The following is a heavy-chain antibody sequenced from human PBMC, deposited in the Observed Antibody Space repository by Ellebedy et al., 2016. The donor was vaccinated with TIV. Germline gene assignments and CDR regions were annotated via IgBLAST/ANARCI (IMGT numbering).Heavy chain of an antibody. D-gene: IGHD3-22*01. CDR3: ATNCGLVVITHDAFDI. CDR2: IYPGDSDT. Sequence: GESLKISCKGSGYSFTSYWISWVRQMPGKGLEWMGIIYPGDSDTRYSPSFQGQVTISADKSISTAYLQWSSLKASDTAMYYCATNCGLVVITHDAFDIWGQGTMVTVSS. J-gene: IGHJ3*02. V-gene: IGHV5-51*01. CDR1: GYSFTSYW.